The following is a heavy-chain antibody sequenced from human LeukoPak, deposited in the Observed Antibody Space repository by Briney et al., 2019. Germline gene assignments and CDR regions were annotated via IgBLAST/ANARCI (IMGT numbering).Heavy chain of an antibody. Sequence: GGSLRLSCAASGFTFSSYAMSWVRQAPGTGLEWVSTISASGVSTYFADSVKGRFTISRDNSKNTLYLQRNSLTAEDTAVYYCAKDLGFRGASGYWGQGTLVTVSS. D-gene: IGHD3-10*01. J-gene: IGHJ4*02. CDR3: AKDLGFRGASGY. V-gene: IGHV3-23*01. CDR1: GFTFSSYA. CDR2: ISASGVST.